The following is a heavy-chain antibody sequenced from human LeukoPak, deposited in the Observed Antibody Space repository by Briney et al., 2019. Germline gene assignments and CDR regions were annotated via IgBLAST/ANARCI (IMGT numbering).Heavy chain of an antibody. CDR2: IIPIFGTA. J-gene: IGHJ5*02. Sequence: SVKVSCKASVGTFSSYAISGVRQAPGQGLEWMGGIIPIFGTANYAQKFQGRVTITADESTSTDYMELSSLRSEDTAVYYCARIFMVRGVIIGLDPWGQGTLVTVSS. V-gene: IGHV1-69*13. CDR3: ARIFMVRGVIIGLDP. CDR1: VGTFSSYA. D-gene: IGHD3-10*01.